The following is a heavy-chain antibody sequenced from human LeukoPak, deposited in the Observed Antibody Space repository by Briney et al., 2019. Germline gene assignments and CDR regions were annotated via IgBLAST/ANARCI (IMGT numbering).Heavy chain of an antibody. CDR1: GYSFTTYW. V-gene: IGHV5-51*01. Sequence: GESLKISCQGSGYSFTTYWIAWVRQLPGRGLEWMGIIYPGDSHIRYSPSFEGQVTISADKSIGTAYLQWGSLKASDTAMYYCARLAFSYCSGGACSRFDYWGHGTLVTVSS. J-gene: IGHJ4*01. CDR2: IYPGDSHI. CDR3: ARLAFSYCSGGACSRFDY. D-gene: IGHD2-15*01.